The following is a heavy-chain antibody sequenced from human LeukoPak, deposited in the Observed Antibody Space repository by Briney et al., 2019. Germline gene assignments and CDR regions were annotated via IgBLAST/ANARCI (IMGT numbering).Heavy chain of an antibody. D-gene: IGHD6-19*01. Sequence: PSETLSLTCTVSGGSISSGSYYWSWIRQPAGKGLEWIGRIYTSGSTNYNPSLKSRVTISVDTSKNQFSLKLSSVTAADTAVYYCAAVAGTGGGDYWGQGTLVTVSS. CDR1: GGSISSGSYY. CDR2: IYTSGST. J-gene: IGHJ4*02. CDR3: AAVAGTGGGDY. V-gene: IGHV4-61*02.